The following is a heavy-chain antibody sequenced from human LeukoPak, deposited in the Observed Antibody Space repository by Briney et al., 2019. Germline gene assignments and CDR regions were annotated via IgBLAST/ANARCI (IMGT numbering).Heavy chain of an antibody. CDR3: ARDLRIAVAGSDDY. Sequence: GGSLRLSCAASGFTFSSYSMNWVRQAPGKGLEWVSSISSSSSYIYYAYSVKGRFTISRDNAKNSLYLQMNSLRAEDTAVYYCARDLRIAVAGSDDYWGQGTLVTVSS. J-gene: IGHJ4*02. CDR1: GFTFSSYS. D-gene: IGHD6-19*01. CDR2: ISSSSSYI. V-gene: IGHV3-21*01.